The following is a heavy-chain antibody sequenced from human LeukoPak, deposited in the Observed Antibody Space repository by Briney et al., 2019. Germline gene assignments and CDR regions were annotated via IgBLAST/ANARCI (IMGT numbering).Heavy chain of an antibody. V-gene: IGHV3-23*01. D-gene: IGHD6-19*01. CDR3: AKSQSSGWLYYFDY. CDR1: GFTFSTYA. CDR2: ISGSGGST. J-gene: IGHJ4*02. Sequence: GGSLRLSCAASGFTFSTYAMSWVRQAPGKGLEWASAISGSGGSTYQSDSVKGRFTISRDNSKNTLYLQMNSLRVEDTAVYYCAKSQSSGWLYYFDYWGQGILVTVSS.